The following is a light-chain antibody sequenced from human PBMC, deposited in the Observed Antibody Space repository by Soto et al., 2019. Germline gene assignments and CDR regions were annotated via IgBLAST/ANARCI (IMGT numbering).Light chain of an antibody. CDR2: SNN. Sequence: QSVLTQPPSASGTPGQRVTISCSGSSSTIGSNTVNWYQQLPGTAPKRLIYSNNQRHSGVPDRFSGSKSGTSASLAISGLQSEDEADDYCAAWDDSLNGLVFGTGTKVTVL. V-gene: IGLV1-44*01. CDR1: SSTIGSNT. J-gene: IGLJ1*01. CDR3: AAWDDSLNGLV.